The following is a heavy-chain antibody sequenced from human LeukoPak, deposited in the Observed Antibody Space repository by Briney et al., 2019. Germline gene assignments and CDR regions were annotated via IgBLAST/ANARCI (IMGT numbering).Heavy chain of an antibody. V-gene: IGHV4-59*12. Sequence: SETLSLTCTVSGGSISSYYWSWIRHPPGKGLEWIGYIYYSGSTNYNPSLKSRVTISVDTSKNQFSLKLSSVTAAGTAVYYCARVLVRGVITYFDYWGQGTLVTVSS. CDR2: IYYSGST. CDR1: GGSISSYY. J-gene: IGHJ4*02. CDR3: ARVLVRGVITYFDY. D-gene: IGHD3-10*01.